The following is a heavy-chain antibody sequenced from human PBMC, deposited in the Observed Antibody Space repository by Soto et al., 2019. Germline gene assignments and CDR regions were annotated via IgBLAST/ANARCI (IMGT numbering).Heavy chain of an antibody. CDR2: IFYSGST. J-gene: IGHJ4*02. V-gene: IGHV4-39*01. CDR3: ARNATPFWSNDHTRGFFDY. D-gene: IGHD3-3*01. Sequence: QLRLQESGPGLVKPSETLSLTCTVSGDSMRSSSYYWVWIRQPPGKALEWIGSIFYSGSTSYNPSLRSRVAMSVDTSKNEFSLEITFVTAADTAVYYCARNATPFWSNDHTRGFFDYWGQGALVTVSS. CDR1: GDSMRSSSYY.